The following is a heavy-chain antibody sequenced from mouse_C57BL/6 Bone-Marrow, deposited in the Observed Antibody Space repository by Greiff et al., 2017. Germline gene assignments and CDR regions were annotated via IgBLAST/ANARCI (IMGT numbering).Heavy chain of an antibody. J-gene: IGHJ4*01. V-gene: IGHV1-61*01. CDR1: GYTFTSYW. Sequence: QVHLQQPGAELVRPGSSVKLSCKASGYTFTSYWMDWVKQRPGQGLEWIGNIYPSDSETHYNQKFKDKATLTVDKSSSTAYMQLSSLTSEDSAVYYCAREFRAMDYWGQGTSVTVSS. CDR3: AREFRAMDY. CDR2: IYPSDSET.